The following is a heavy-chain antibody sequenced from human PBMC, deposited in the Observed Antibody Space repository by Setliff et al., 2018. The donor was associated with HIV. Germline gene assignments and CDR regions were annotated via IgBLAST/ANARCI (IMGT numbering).Heavy chain of an antibody. V-gene: IGHV3-7*03. CDR2: TKYDGSES. CDR1: GLTFTFSNAW. J-gene: IGHJ4*02. CDR3: ARAYNVYDYRFDSSGYDY. D-gene: IGHD3-22*01. Sequence: PGGSLRLSCAASGLTFTFSNAWMSWVRQVPGKGLEWVSNTKYDGSESYYVDSVKGRFIASTDNAKNSLFLEMNSLKAEDTAVYYCARAYNVYDYRFDSSGYDYWGQGTLVTVSS.